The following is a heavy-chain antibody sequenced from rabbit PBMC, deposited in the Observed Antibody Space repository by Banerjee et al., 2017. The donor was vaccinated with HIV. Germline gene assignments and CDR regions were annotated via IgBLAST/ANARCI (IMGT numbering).Heavy chain of an antibody. J-gene: IGHJ4*01. Sequence: QSLEESGGDLVKPGASLTLTCTASGIDFSSYYYMCWVRQAPGKGLEWIACIYAGSSGSAMYASWAKGRFTISKTSSTTVTLQMTSLTAADTATYFCARDLAGVIGWNFNFWGPGTLVTVS. V-gene: IGHV1S40*01. CDR3: ARDLAGVIGWNFNF. D-gene: IGHD4-1*01. CDR1: GIDFSSYYY. CDR2: IYAGSSGSA.